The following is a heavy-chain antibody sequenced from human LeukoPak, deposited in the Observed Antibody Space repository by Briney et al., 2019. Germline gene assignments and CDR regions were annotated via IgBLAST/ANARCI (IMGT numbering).Heavy chain of an antibody. CDR3: ARDVGSYFTYFDY. CDR1: GYTFTGYY. V-gene: IGHV1-46*01. CDR2: INPSGGST. Sequence: ASVKVSCKASGYTFTGYYMHWVRQAPGQGLEWMGIINPSGGSTSYAQKFQGRVTMTRDTSTSTVYMELSSLRSEDTAVYYCARDVGSYFTYFDYWGQGTLVTVSP. J-gene: IGHJ4*02. D-gene: IGHD1-26*01.